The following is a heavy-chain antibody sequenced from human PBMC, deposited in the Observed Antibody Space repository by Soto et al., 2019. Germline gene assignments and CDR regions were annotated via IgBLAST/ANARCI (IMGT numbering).Heavy chain of an antibody. Sequence: GGSLRLSCAASGFPFSMFGMNWVRQAPGKGLEWVSGIRGSGVGTYYADSVKGRFTISRDDSRNMLYLEMNTLRGEDTAVYYCAKASGRVHYGMHVWGQGSPVTV. CDR3: AKASGRVHYGMHV. V-gene: IGHV3-23*01. CDR1: GFPFSMFG. J-gene: IGHJ6*02. D-gene: IGHD3-10*01. CDR2: IRGSGVGT.